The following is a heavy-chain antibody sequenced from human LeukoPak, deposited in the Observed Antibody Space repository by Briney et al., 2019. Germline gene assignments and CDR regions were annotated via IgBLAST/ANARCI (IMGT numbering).Heavy chain of an antibody. J-gene: IGHJ5*02. V-gene: IGHV1-69*13. D-gene: IGHD2-2*01. CDR1: GGTFSPNA. CDR3: ARLFTPRYCSTTSCYWKGWFDP. Sequence: SVKVSSKASGGTFSPNAISWVRQAPGHGLEWMGGIIPMLGTANYAQKFQGRVTITADEFTSTAYMELSSLRSEDTAVYYCARLFTPRYCSTTSCYWKGWFDPWGQGTLVTVSS. CDR2: IIPMLGTA.